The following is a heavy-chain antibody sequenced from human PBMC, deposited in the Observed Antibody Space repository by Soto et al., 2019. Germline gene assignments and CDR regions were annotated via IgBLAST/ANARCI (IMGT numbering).Heavy chain of an antibody. V-gene: IGHV4-59*01. Sequence: SETLSLTCTASGGSISSYYWTWIRQPPGKGLEWIGYIIHTGRTNYNTSLKSRVTVSIDTSKNQFSLRLSSVTAAVTVVYYCAALDGALDYWGQGTRVTVSS. CDR3: AALDGALDY. D-gene: IGHD3-10*01. J-gene: IGHJ4*02. CDR1: GGSISSYY. CDR2: IIHTGRT.